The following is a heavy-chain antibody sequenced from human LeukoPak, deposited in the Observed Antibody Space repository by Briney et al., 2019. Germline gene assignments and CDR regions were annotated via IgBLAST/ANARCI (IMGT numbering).Heavy chain of an antibody. V-gene: IGHV4-39*07. D-gene: IGHD3-22*01. Sequence: PSETLSLTCTVSGGSISSSSYYWGWIRQPPGKGLEWIGSIYYSGSTYYNPSLKSRVTISVDTSKNQFSLKLSSVTAADTAVYYCAREGGYYDSSGYPLYAFDIWGQGTMVTVSS. CDR1: GGSISSSSYY. J-gene: IGHJ3*02. CDR2: IYYSGST. CDR3: AREGGYYDSSGYPLYAFDI.